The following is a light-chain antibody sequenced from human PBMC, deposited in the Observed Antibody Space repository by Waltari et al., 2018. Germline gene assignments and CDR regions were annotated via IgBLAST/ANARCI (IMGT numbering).Light chain of an antibody. Sequence: DIQMTQSPSTLSASVGDRVIFSCRASQSISKWLAWYQQKQGKAPKRLIYKASTLESGVPSRFSGSGSGTDFTLTISSLQPEDFATYYCQQYNSYSLLSFGGGIKVEIK. CDR3: QQYNSYSLLS. V-gene: IGKV1-5*03. CDR1: QSISKW. CDR2: KAS. J-gene: IGKJ4*01.